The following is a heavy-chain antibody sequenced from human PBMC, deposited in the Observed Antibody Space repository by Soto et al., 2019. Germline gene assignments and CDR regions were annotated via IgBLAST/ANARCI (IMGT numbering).Heavy chain of an antibody. J-gene: IGHJ6*02. Sequence: GGSLRLSCAASGFTFSSYAMSWVRQAPGKGLEWVSGISGSSDSTYYADSVKGRFTISGDSSMNTLYLQMKSLRVEDTAVYYCAKVHALATRLTYYYYYDMDVWGQGTTVTVSS. CDR2: ISGSSDST. V-gene: IGHV3-23*01. CDR3: AKVHALATRLTYYYYYDMDV. CDR1: GFTFSSYA. D-gene: IGHD6-6*01.